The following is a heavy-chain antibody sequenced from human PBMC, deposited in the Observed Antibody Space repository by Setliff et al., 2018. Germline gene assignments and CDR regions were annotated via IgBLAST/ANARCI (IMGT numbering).Heavy chain of an antibody. CDR2: IYYSGST. D-gene: IGHD3-10*01. J-gene: IGHJ5*02. CDR1: GGSISSSSYY. Sequence: PSETLSLTCTVSGGSISSSSYYWGWIRQPPGKGLEWIGSIYYSGSTYYNPSLKSRVTISVDTSKNQFSLKLSSVTAADTAVYYCARTRRITKSGGWFDPWGQGALVTVSS. CDR3: ARTRRITKSGGWFDP. V-gene: IGHV4-39*01.